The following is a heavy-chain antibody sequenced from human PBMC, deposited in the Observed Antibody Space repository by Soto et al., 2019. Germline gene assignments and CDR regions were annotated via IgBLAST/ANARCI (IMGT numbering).Heavy chain of an antibody. CDR1: GFSFRSYG. CDR3: AKNRLANSPYYYYYYGMDV. Sequence: PGGSLRLSCAASGFSFRSYGMHWARQAPGKGLEWVAVISYDGSNKYYPDSVKGRFTISRDNSKNTLYLQMSSLRAEDTAVYYCAKNRLANSPYYYYYYGMDVWGQGTTVTSP. J-gene: IGHJ6*02. CDR2: ISYDGSNK. V-gene: IGHV3-30*18.